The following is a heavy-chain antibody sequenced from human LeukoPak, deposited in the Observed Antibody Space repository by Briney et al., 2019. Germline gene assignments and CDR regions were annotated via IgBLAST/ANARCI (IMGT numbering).Heavy chain of an antibody. Sequence: ASVKVSCKASGYTFTSYAMHWVRQAPGQRLGWMGCINASNGNTKYSQKFQGRVTITRDTSASAAYMELSSLRSEDTAVYYCARVYVAEGYYFDYWGQGTLVTVSS. CDR2: INASNGNT. V-gene: IGHV1-3*01. CDR3: ARVYVAEGYYFDY. D-gene: IGHD2-21*01. J-gene: IGHJ4*02. CDR1: GYTFTSYA.